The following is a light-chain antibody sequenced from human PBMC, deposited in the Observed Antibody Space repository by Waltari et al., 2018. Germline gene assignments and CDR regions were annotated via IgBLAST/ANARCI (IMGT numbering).Light chain of an antibody. J-gene: IGKJ2*03. V-gene: IGKV3-20*01. CDR2: GAS. Sequence: ELVFTQSPGTLSFSPGDRATLSCRASQSVSSSYLAWYQQKPGQAPRLLIYGASSRATGIPDRFSGSGSGTDFTLTISRLEPEDFAVYYCQQYGSSPLYSFGQGTKLEIK. CDR1: QSVSSSY. CDR3: QQYGSSPLYS.